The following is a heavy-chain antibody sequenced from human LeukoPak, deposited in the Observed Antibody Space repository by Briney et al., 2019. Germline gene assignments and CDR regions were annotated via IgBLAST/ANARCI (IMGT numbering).Heavy chain of an antibody. D-gene: IGHD3-16*01. J-gene: IGHJ5*02. CDR3: AGGEWFDP. Sequence: SETLSLTCTVTGGSLSSYYWSWIRQPPAKGLEWIGYIYYSGSTNYNPSLKSRVTISVDTSKNQFSLKLSSVTAADPAVYYCAGGEWFDPWGQGTLVTVSS. CDR2: IYYSGST. CDR1: GGSLSSYY. V-gene: IGHV4-59*01.